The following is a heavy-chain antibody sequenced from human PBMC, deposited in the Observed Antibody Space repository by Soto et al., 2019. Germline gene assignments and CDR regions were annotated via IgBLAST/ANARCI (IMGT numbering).Heavy chain of an antibody. J-gene: IGHJ4*02. V-gene: IGHV1-2*04. D-gene: IGHD3-3*01. Sequence: ASVKVSCKASGYTFTGYYMHWVRQAPGQGLEWMGWINPNSGGTNYAQKFQGWVTMTRDTSTSTAYMEQSSLRSEDTAVYYCARDGDFWRWDYWGQGTQVTVSS. CDR3: ARDGDFWRWDY. CDR2: INPNSGGT. CDR1: GYTFTGYY.